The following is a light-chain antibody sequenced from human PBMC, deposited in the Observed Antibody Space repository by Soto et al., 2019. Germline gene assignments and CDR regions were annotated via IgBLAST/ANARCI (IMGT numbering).Light chain of an antibody. Sequence: QSALTQPASVSGSPGQSITISCTGTSSDVGSYNFVSWYQQHPGKAPKVIIYEVYKRPSGVPDRFSGSKSGKTASLTVSGLQADDEADYYCSSYVGNNNLVFGGGTQLTVL. V-gene: IGLV2-8*01. CDR3: SSYVGNNNLV. CDR2: EVY. CDR1: SSDVGSYNF. J-gene: IGLJ3*02.